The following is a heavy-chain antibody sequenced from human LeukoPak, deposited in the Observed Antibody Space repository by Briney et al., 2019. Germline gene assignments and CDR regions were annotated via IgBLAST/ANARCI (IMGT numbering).Heavy chain of an antibody. Sequence: SETLSLTCTVSGGSISSSSYYWGWIRQPPGKGLEWIGSIYYSGSTYYNPSLKSRVTISVGTSKNQFSLKLSSVTAADTAVYYCASCSVLYYYYYMDVWGKGTTVTVSS. J-gene: IGHJ6*03. CDR3: ASCSVLYYYYYMDV. CDR2: IYYSGST. D-gene: IGHD3-10*02. CDR1: GGSISSSSYY. V-gene: IGHV4-39*07.